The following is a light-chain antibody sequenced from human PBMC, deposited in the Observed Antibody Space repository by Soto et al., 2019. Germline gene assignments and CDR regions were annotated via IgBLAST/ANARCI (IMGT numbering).Light chain of an antibody. CDR3: SSYTSSSTDV. CDR1: SSDAGGYNY. Sequence: QSVLTQPASVSGAPGQSIAISCTGTSSDAGGYNYVSWYQHHPGKAPKLMVYDVSNRPSGVSNRFSGSKSGNTASLTISGLQAEDEADYYCSSYTSSSTDVFGTGTKLTVL. J-gene: IGLJ1*01. CDR2: DVS. V-gene: IGLV2-14*03.